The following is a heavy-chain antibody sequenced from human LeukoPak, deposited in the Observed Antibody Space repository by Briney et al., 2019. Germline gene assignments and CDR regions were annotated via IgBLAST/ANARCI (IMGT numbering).Heavy chain of an antibody. D-gene: IGHD3-9*01. V-gene: IGHV1-3*01. CDR2: INAGNGNT. CDR3: AREIGDILTGYWSPTFDY. J-gene: IGHJ4*02. Sequence: ASVKVSCKASGYTFTSYAMHWVRQAPGQRLEWMGWINAGNGNTKYSQKFQGRVTITRDTSASTAYMELSSLRSEDTAVYYCAREIGDILTGYWSPTFDYWGQGTLVTVSS. CDR1: GYTFTSYA.